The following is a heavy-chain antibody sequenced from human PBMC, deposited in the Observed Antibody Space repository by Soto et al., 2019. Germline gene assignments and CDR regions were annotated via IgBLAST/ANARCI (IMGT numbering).Heavy chain of an antibody. CDR2: IIPIFGTA. J-gene: IGHJ3*02. CDR1: GGTFSSYA. V-gene: IGHV1-69*13. D-gene: IGHD3-22*01. CDR3: ARDKSYYDSSGYHQTIDAFDI. Sequence: SVKVSCKASGGTFSSYAISWVRQAPGQGLEWMGGIIPIFGTANYAQKFQGRVTITADESTSTAYMELSSLRSEDTAVYYCARDKSYYDSSGYHQTIDAFDIWGQGTMVTVSS.